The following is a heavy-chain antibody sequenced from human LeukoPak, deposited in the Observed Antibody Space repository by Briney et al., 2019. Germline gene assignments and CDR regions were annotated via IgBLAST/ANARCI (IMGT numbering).Heavy chain of an antibody. D-gene: IGHD4-17*01. CDR3: AREGMTTVTTVYYYGMDV. Sequence: WASVKVSCKASAYTFTSYDINWVRQAPGQGLEWMGWMNPNSGDTGYAQKFQGRVTMTRSTSISTAYMELSGLRSDDTAVYYCAREGMTTVTTVYYYGMDVWGQGTTVTVSS. CDR1: AYTFTSYD. J-gene: IGHJ6*02. CDR2: MNPNSGDT. V-gene: IGHV1-8*01.